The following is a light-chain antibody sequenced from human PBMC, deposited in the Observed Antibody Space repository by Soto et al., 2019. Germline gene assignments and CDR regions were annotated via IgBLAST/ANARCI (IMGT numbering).Light chain of an antibody. J-gene: IGKJ5*01. CDR3: QQYGSSPPIT. V-gene: IGKV3-20*01. CDR1: QSVSSSY. Sequence: EIVLTQSPGTLSLSPGERATLSCRASQSVSSSYLAWYQQKTGQAPRLPIYGASSRATGIPDRFSGSGSGTEFTLTISSLEADDFAVYYCQQYGSSPPITFGQGARLELK. CDR2: GAS.